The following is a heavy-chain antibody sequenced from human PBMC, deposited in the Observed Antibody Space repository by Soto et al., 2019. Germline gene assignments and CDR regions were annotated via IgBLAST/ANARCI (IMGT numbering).Heavy chain of an antibody. CDR1: GYSFTTYW. D-gene: IGHD3-22*01. CDR2: IYPGGSDT. Sequence: GESLKISCKGSGYSFTTYWIGWVRQMPGKGLEWMGIIYPGGSDTRYSPSFQGQVTISADKYISTAYLQWSSLKASDTAMYYCARKDSSSAFDYWGQGTLVTVSS. V-gene: IGHV5-51*01. J-gene: IGHJ4*02. CDR3: ARKDSSSAFDY.